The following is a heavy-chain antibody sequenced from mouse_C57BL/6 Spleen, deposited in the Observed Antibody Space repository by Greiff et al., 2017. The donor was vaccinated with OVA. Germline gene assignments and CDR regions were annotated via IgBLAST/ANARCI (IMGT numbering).Heavy chain of an antibody. CDR2: ISDGGSYT. D-gene: IGHD1-1*01. J-gene: IGHJ3*01. CDR1: GFTFSSYA. CDR3: ARDGITTVVPY. Sequence: EVQRVESGGGLVKPGGSLKLSCAASGFTFSSYAMSWVRQTPEKRLEWVATISDGGSYTYYPDNVKGRFTISRDNAKNNLYLQMSHLKSEDTAMYYCARDGITTVVPYWGQGTLVTVSA. V-gene: IGHV5-4*01.